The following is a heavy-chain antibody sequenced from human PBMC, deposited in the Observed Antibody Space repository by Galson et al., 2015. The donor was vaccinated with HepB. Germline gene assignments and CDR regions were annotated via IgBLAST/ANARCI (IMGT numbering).Heavy chain of an antibody. CDR2: INPSGGST. Sequence: QSGAEVKKPGPSVKVSCKASGYSSTSYSLHWVRQAPGQGLEWMGVINPSGGSTTYAQKLKGRVSMTRETSTSTVYMELSRLRSEDTAVYYCVRTWGYWGQGTLVTVSS. J-gene: IGHJ4*02. CDR1: GYSSTSYS. CDR3: VRTWGY. V-gene: IGHV1-46*04. D-gene: IGHD7-27*01.